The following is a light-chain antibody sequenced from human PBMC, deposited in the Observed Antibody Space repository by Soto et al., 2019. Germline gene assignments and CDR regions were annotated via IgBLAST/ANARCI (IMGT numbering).Light chain of an antibody. Sequence: DIQMTQSPSSLSAXVXXXXXXXXRASQGISSWLAWYQQKPGKAPKLLIHDATSLESGVPSRFSGSGSGTEFTLTISSLQPDDFATYYCQQYSSYWTFAQGTKVDNK. J-gene: IGKJ1*01. CDR3: QQYSSYWT. CDR1: QGISSW. CDR2: DAT. V-gene: IGKV1-5*01.